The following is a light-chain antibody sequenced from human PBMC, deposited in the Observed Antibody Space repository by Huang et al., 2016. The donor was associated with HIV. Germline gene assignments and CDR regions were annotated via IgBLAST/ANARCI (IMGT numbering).Light chain of an antibody. CDR1: QSISSY. V-gene: IGKV1-39*01. Sequence: DIQMTQSPSSLSASVGDRVTITGRASQSISSYLNWYQQKPGKAPKLLIYAASSLQSGVPSMFSGSGSGTDFTLTVSKLQPEDFAAYYCQQSYSTPLTFGRGTKVEIK. CDR3: QQSYSTPLT. J-gene: IGKJ4*01. CDR2: AAS.